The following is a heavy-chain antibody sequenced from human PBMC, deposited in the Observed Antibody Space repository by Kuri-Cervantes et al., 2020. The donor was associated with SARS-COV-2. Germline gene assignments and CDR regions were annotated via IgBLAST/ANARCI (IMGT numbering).Heavy chain of an antibody. CDR1: GGSISSSSYY. J-gene: IGHJ6*03. CDR3: ARLGSSWYYYYYYYMDV. V-gene: IGHV4-39*01. CDR2: IYYSWST. D-gene: IGHD6-13*01. Sequence: SETLSLTCTVSGGSISSSSYYWGWIRQPPGKGLEWIGSIYYSWSTYYNPSLKSRVTISVDTSKNQFSLKLSSVTAADTAVYYCARLGSSWYYYYYYYMDVWGKGTTVTVSS.